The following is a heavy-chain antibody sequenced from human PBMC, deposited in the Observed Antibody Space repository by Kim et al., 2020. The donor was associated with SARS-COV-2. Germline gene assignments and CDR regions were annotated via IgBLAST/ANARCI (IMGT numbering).Heavy chain of an antibody. J-gene: IGHJ6*02. Sequence: GGSLRLSCAASGFTFISYEMNWVRQAPGKGLEWVSYISSSGSTIYYADSVKGRFTISRDNAKNSLYLQMNSLRAEDTAVYYCARAKLEHQYGMDVWGQGTTVTVSS. CDR3: ARAKLEHQYGMDV. V-gene: IGHV3-48*03. CDR1: GFTFISYE. CDR2: ISSSGSTI.